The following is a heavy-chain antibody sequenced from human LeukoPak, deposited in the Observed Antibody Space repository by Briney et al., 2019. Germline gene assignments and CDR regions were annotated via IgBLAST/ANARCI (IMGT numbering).Heavy chain of an antibody. CDR1: GFTFSSYA. Sequence: GGSLRLSCAAFGFTFSSYAMNWVRQAPGKGLEWVSAITGSGGRTYYADSVKGRFTISRDNSKNTLYLQMNSLRAEDTAIYYCAKEYTGTFSPFPSYFDNWGQGTLVTVSS. V-gene: IGHV3-23*01. CDR3: AKEYTGTFSPFPSYFDN. D-gene: IGHD1-26*01. CDR2: ITGSGGRT. J-gene: IGHJ4*02.